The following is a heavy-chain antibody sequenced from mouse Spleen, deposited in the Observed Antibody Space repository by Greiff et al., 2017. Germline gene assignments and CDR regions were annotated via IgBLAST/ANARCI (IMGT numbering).Heavy chain of an antibody. CDR3: ARCGNYVRAMDY. CDR1: GYTFTSYW. D-gene: IGHD2-1*01. Sequence: QVQLQQPGAELVKPGASVKLSCKASGYTFTSYWMQWVKQRPGQGLEWIGEIDPSDSYTNYNQKFKGKATLTVDTSSSTAYMQLSSLTSEDSAVYYCARCGNYVRAMDYWGQGTSVTVSS. J-gene: IGHJ4*01. V-gene: IGHV1-50*01. CDR2: IDPSDSYT.